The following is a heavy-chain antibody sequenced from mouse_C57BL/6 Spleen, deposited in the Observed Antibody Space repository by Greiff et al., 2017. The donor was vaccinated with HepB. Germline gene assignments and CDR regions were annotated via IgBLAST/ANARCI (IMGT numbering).Heavy chain of an antibody. V-gene: IGHV5-6*01. J-gene: IGHJ3*01. CDR2: ISSGGSYT. CDR1: GFTFSSYG. CDR3: ARPIYYGSQAWFAY. Sequence: EVQGVESGGDLVKPGGSLKLSCAASGFTFSSYGMSWVRQTPDKRLEWVATISSGGSYTYYPDSVKGRFTISRDNAKNTLYLQMSSLKSEDTAMYYCARPIYYGSQAWFAYWGQGTLVTVSA. D-gene: IGHD2-2*01.